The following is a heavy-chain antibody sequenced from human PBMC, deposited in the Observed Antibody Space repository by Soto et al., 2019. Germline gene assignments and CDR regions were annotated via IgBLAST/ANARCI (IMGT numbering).Heavy chain of an antibody. V-gene: IGHV4-34*01. J-gene: IGHJ5*02. CDR2: INHSGST. D-gene: IGHD3-16*01. CDR1: GGTFSSYY. Sequence: SETLSITRAAYGGTFSSYYGSGIRQPPEKGLEWIGDINHSGSTNYNPSLKSRVTISVDTSKNQFSLKLSSVTAADTAVYYCARHVHVPGSDLWGQGTLVTVSS. CDR3: ARHVHVPGSDL.